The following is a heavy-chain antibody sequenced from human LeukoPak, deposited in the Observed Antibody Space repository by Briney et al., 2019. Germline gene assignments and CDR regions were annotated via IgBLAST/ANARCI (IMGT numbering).Heavy chain of an antibody. V-gene: IGHV4-39*07. J-gene: IGHJ5*02. Sequence: SETLSLTCTVSGGSISSSSYYWGWIRQPPGKGLEWIGSIYYSGSTYYNPSLKSRVTISVDTSKNQFSLKLSSVTAADTAVYYCAREGLKYSSLRTFDPWGQGTLVTVSS. CDR3: AREGLKYSSLRTFDP. CDR1: GGSISSSSYY. D-gene: IGHD6-19*01. CDR2: IYYSGST.